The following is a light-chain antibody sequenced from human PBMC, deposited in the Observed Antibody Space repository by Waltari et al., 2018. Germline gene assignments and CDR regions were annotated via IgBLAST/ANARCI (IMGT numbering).Light chain of an antibody. CDR1: SSNIGSNP. V-gene: IGLV1-44*01. J-gene: IGLJ1*01. CDR3: AAWDDSLNGYV. Sequence: QSVLTQPPSASGTPGQRVTLSCSGSSSNIGSNPVNWYQQLPGTAPKLLIYSNKQRPSGVPDRFSGSKSGTSASLAISGLQSEDEADYYCAAWDDSLNGYVFGTGTKVTVL. CDR2: SNK.